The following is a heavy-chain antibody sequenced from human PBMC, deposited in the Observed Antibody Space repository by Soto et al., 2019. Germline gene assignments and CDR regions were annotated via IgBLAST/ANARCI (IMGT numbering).Heavy chain of an antibody. Sequence: QVQLQESGPGLVKPSETLSLTCTVSGGSVNSDNFYWSWIRQPPGKGLEWIGFMHYSGSTNCNPSLKGRVTISLDTSKNQFSLKLTFVTAGDTAVYYCARDRGYGVFDYWGQGTPVTVSS. CDR2: MHYSGST. CDR1: GGSVNSDNFY. D-gene: IGHD4-17*01. V-gene: IGHV4-61*01. J-gene: IGHJ4*02. CDR3: ARDRGYGVFDY.